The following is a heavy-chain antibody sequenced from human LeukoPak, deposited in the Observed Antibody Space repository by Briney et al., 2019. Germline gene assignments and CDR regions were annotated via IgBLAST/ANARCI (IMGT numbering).Heavy chain of an antibody. V-gene: IGHV3-73*01. J-gene: IGHJ4*02. CDR1: GFTFSSYG. CDR2: IRSKANSYAT. Sequence: GRSLRLSCAASGFTFSSYGMHWVRQASGKGLEWVGRIRSKANSYATAYAASVKGRFTISRDDSKNTAYLQMNSLKTEDTAVYYCTRHATHWGQGTLVTVSS. CDR3: TRHATH.